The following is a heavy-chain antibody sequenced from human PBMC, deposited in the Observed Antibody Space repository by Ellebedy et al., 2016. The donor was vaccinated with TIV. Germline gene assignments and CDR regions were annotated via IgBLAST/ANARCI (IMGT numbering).Heavy chain of an antibody. J-gene: IGHJ5*02. Sequence: GASLKISCAASGFTVSDYFMTWVRQAPGKGLEWVSLIYKNGGTNYTDSVNGRFTITRDDSKNTLYLQMNSLRAEEQAVYYCARDPGGGGDYGDNWFDPWGQGTLATVSS. CDR2: IYKNGGT. D-gene: IGHD3-16*01. CDR3: ARDPGGGGDYGDNWFDP. V-gene: IGHV3-66*01. CDR1: GFTVSDYF.